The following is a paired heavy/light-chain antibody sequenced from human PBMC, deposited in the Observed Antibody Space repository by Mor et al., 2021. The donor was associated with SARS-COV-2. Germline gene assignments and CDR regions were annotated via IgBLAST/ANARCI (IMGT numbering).Light chain of an antibody. V-gene: IGLV2-8*01. CDR1: SSDVGGYDY. Sequence: QSALTQPPSASGSPGQSVTISCTGTSSDVGGYDYVSWYQQHPGKVPKLIIYEVSKRPSGVPDRFSGSKSGNTASLTVSGLQAEDEADYYCSSYVGGSNFVFGAGTKVTVL. J-gene: IGLJ1*01. CDR3: SSYVGGSNFV. CDR2: EVS.
Heavy chain of an antibody. D-gene: IGHD5-12*01. CDR3: AKWGPLVATGLFDQ. CDR1: GYTFSNFG. CDR2: ISAYNGQR. J-gene: IGHJ4*02. Sequence: QVRLVQSGAEVKRPGASVKVSCKASGYTFSNFGIIWMRQGPGQGLEWMGWISAYNGQRKYSQKLQDRVTMTTDTSSSTAYLELRSLTSDDTAVYYCAKWGPLVATGLFDQWGQGTLLTVSS. V-gene: IGHV1-18*01.